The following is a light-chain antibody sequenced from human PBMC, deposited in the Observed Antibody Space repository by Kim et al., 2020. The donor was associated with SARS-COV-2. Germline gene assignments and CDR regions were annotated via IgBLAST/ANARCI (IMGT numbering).Light chain of an antibody. CDR3: QQRSSWPIT. Sequence: LSPGESATRSSRASQSVSRFLAWYQQKPGQAPRLLIYAASTRATGIPARFSGSGSGTDFTLTISSLEAEDFAVYYCQQRSSWPITFGQGTRLEIK. J-gene: IGKJ5*01. CDR2: AAS. V-gene: IGKV3-11*01. CDR1: QSVSRF.